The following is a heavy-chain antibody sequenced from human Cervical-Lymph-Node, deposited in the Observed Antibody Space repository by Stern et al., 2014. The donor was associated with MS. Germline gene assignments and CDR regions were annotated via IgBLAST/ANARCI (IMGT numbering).Heavy chain of an antibody. D-gene: IGHD1-1*01. CDR1: GYTFTNNW. Sequence: EVQLVQSGAEVKKPGESLKISCKGSGYTFTNNWIAWVRQMPGKGLEWMGIIYPDDSDIRYSPSLQGQVPISADKPISTASLQGSSLKAADSAVYYCARPPPRRKWDDPNYGMDVWGQGTTVTVSS. J-gene: IGHJ6*02. CDR2: IYPDDSDI. V-gene: IGHV5-51*04. CDR3: ARPPPRRKWDDPNYGMDV.